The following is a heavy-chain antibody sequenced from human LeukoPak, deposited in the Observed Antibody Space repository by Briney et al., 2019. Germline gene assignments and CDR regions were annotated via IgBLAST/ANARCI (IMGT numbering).Heavy chain of an antibody. J-gene: IGHJ6*03. D-gene: IGHD2-8*01. V-gene: IGHV3-72*01. CDR3: AREARVLYYMDV. CDR2: TRNKANSYST. Sequence: GESLKISCAASGFTFSDHYMDWVRQAPGKGLEWVGRTRNKANSYSTEYAASVKGRFTISTDDSKNSLYLQMNGLKTEDTAVYYCAREARVLYYMDVWGKGTTVTVSS. CDR1: GFTFSDHY.